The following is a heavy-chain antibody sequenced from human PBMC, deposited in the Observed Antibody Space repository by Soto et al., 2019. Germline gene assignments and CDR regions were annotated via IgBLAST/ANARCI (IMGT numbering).Heavy chain of an antibody. CDR3: ARVLRVTRFRGGVTDSYYMDA. CDR2: VSPSGST. V-gene: IGHV4-4*02. Sequence: QVQLQESGPGLVKPSGTLSLTCVVSNASVSSSNWWTWVRQPPGKGLVWIGAVSPSGSTNFNPSLRSRVSILIDKSTKQFSLTLTSVRAADTGVYSCARVLRVTRFRGGVTDSYYMDAWGRGTTVIVSS. CDR1: NASVSSSNW. D-gene: IGHD3-16*01. J-gene: IGHJ6*03.